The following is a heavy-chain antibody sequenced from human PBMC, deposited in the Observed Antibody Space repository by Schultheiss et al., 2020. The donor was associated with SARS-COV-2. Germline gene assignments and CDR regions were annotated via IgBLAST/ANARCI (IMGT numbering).Heavy chain of an antibody. CDR3: AREGGYSGYDY. D-gene: IGHD5-12*01. V-gene: IGHV4-34*01. CDR2: INHSGST. CDR1: GGSFSGYY. Sequence: SETLSITCAVYGGSFSGYYWSWIRQPPGKGLEWIGEINHSGSTNYNPSLKSRVTISVDTSKNQFSLKLSSVTAADTAVYYCAREGGYSGYDYWGQGTLVTVSS. J-gene: IGHJ4*02.